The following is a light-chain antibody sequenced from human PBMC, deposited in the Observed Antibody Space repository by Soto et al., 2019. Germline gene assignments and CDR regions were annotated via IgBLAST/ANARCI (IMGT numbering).Light chain of an antibody. CDR3: SSYTSGSTLYV. V-gene: IGLV2-14*01. Sequence: QSVLTQPASVSGSPRQSITISCTGTSSDVGGYNCVSWYQQHPGKAPKLMIYDVSNRPSGVSNRFSGSKSGNTASLTISGLQAEDEADYYCSSYTSGSTLYVFGSGTKVTVL. CDR1: SSDVGGYNC. J-gene: IGLJ1*01. CDR2: DVS.